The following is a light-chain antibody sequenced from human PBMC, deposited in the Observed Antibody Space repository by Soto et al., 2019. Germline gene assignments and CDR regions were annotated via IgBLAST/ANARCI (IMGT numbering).Light chain of an antibody. CDR1: QSVRSK. CDR3: QQYGSSPWT. J-gene: IGKJ1*01. Sequence: ELVLTQSPAYLSVSPGARATLSCRASQSVRSKVAWYQQKHGQAPSLVIYDTYIRATGIPARFSVIESGTDVTITISRLEPEDFEVYDCQQYGSSPWTFGQGTKGDIK. V-gene: IGKV3-20*01. CDR2: DTY.